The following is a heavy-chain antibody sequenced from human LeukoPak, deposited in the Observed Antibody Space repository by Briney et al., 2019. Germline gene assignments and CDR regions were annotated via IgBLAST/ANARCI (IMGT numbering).Heavy chain of an antibody. J-gene: IGHJ3*02. CDR1: GGSISSSTYY. CDR2: KYYSGNS. V-gene: IGHV4-39*07. CDR3: ARDPFGSNAFDI. Sequence: SETLSLTCTVSGGSISSSTYYWGWIRQPPGKGLELIGSKYYSGNSYYNPSLKSRVSISVDTSKNQFSLKLRSVTAADTAVYYCARDPFGSNAFDIWGQGTVVAVSS. D-gene: IGHD3-10*01.